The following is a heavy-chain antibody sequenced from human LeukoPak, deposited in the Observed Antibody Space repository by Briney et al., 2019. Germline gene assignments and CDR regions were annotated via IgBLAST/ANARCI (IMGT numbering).Heavy chain of an antibody. D-gene: IGHD3-22*01. CDR3: ARRYYYDSSGLYYFDY. CDR2: IYPGDSDT. CDR1: GYSFTSYW. Sequence: GESLKISCKGSGYSFTSYWIGWVRQMPGKGLEWMGIIYPGDSDTRYSPSFQGQVTISADKSISTAYLQRSSLKASDTAMYYCARRYYYDSSGLYYFDYWGQGTLVTVSS. J-gene: IGHJ4*02. V-gene: IGHV5-51*01.